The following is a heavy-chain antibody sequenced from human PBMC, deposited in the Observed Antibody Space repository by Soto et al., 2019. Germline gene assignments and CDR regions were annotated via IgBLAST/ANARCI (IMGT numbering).Heavy chain of an antibody. V-gene: IGHV1-69*04. CDR1: GGTFSSYA. Sequence: SVKVSCKASGGTFSSYAISWVRQAPGQGLEWMGRIIPILGIANYAQKFQGRVTITADKSTSTAYMELSSLRSEDTAVYYCAREYEPGSSGWYHYWGQGTLVTVSS. CDR2: IIPILGIA. J-gene: IGHJ4*02. CDR3: AREYEPGSSGWYHY. D-gene: IGHD6-19*01.